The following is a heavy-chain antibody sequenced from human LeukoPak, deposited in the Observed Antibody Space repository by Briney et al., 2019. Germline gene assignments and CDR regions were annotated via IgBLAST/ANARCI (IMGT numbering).Heavy chain of an antibody. V-gene: IGHV3-66*01. D-gene: IGHD2-8*01. CDR3: ARASPTLKFDP. Sequence: GGSLRLSCAASGFTVSSNYMSWVRQAPGRGLEWVSVIYSGGSTYYADSVKGRFTISRDNAKNSLYLQMNSLRAEDTAVYYCARASPTLKFDPWGQGTLVTVSS. J-gene: IGHJ5*02. CDR2: IYSGGST. CDR1: GFTVSSNY.